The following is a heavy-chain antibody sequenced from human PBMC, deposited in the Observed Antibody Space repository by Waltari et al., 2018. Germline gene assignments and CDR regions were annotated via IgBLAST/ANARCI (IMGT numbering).Heavy chain of an antibody. CDR3: ARDPPGGFNYFDY. D-gene: IGHD3-10*01. V-gene: IGHV4-59*01. Sequence: VQLVESGGGLVQPGGSLRLSCAASGFTFSSYWMSWVRKAPGKGLEWIVDIYYSGSTNYNPSLKSRVTISVDTSKNQFSLKRSSVTAADTAVYYCARDPPGGFNYFDYWGQGTLVTVSS. CDR2: IYYSGST. CDR1: GFTFSSYW. J-gene: IGHJ4*02.